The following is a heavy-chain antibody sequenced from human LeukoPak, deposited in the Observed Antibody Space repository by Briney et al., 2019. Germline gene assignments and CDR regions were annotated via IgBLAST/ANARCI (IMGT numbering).Heavy chain of an antibody. CDR1: GFIVSSIY. CDR2: IYGGGGT. D-gene: IGHD6-19*01. CDR3: ARYFSGWSWGY. V-gene: IGHV3-53*01. J-gene: IGHJ4*02. Sequence: GGSLRLSCAASGFIVSSIYMSWVRQAPGKGLEWVSVIYGGGGTYYADSVKGRFTISRDNSKNTLYLQMNSLRVEDTAVHYCARYFSGWSWGYWGQGTLVTVSS.